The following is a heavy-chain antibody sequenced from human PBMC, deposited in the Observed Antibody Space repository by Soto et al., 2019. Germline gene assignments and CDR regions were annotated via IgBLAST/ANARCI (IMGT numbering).Heavy chain of an antibody. J-gene: IGHJ6*02. D-gene: IGHD3-10*01. V-gene: IGHV3-48*03. CDR1: GFTFSSYE. Sequence: EVQLVESGGGLVQPGGYLRLCCAASGFTFSSYEMNWVRQAPGKGLEWVSYISSSGSTIYYADSVKGRFTISRDNAKNSLYLQMNSLRAEDTAVYYCARGGNRYYYYYGMDVWGQGTTVTVSS. CDR2: ISSSGSTI. CDR3: ARGGNRYYYYYGMDV.